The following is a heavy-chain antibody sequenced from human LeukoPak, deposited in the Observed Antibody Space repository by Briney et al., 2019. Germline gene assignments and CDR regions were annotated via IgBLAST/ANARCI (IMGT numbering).Heavy chain of an antibody. CDR1: GGSISTYY. V-gene: IGHV4-59*01. D-gene: IGHD2-15*01. CDR2: IYNSGRT. Sequence: SETLSLTCTVSGGSISTYYWSWLRQPPGKGLEWIGYIYNSGRTYYNPSLESRVTISVDTSKNQFSLKLNSVTAADTAVYYCVRERNCSGASCLDGFDIWGQGTMVTVSS. J-gene: IGHJ3*02. CDR3: VRERNCSGASCLDGFDI.